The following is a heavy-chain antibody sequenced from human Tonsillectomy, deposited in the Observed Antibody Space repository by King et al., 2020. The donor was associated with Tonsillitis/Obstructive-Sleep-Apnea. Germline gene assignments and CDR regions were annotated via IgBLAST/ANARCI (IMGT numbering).Heavy chain of an antibody. Sequence: VQLVESGGGLVKPGGSLRLSCAASGFTFSSYSMNWVRQAPGKGLEWVSSISSSSSYIYYADSVKGRFTISRDNAKNSLYLQMNSLRAEDTAVYYCTTDGGSSSWYRLFDYWGQGTLVTVSS. CDR1: GFTFSSYS. J-gene: IGHJ4*02. D-gene: IGHD6-13*01. CDR3: TTDGGSSSWYRLFDY. CDR2: ISSSSSYI. V-gene: IGHV3-21*01.